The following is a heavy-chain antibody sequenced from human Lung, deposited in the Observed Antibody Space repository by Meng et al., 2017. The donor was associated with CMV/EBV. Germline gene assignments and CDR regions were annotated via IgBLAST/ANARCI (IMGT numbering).Heavy chain of an antibody. CDR1: GDSISSSNW. D-gene: IGHD6-6*01. V-gene: IGHV4-4*02. CDR2: IYHSGST. CDR3: ARGDSSSSSSYFDY. Sequence: SETLSLXXAVSGDSISSSNWWSWVRQPPGKGLEWIGEIYHSGSTNYNPSLKSRVTISVDKSKNQFSLKLSSVTAADTAVYYCARGDSSSSSSYFDYWGQGTXVTVSS. J-gene: IGHJ4*02.